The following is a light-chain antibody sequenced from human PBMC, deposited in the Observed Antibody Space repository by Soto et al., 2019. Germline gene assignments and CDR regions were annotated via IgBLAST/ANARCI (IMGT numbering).Light chain of an antibody. CDR3: QQYDNWPRT. J-gene: IGKJ2*01. CDR2: GAS. V-gene: IGKV3-15*01. Sequence: EIVMTQSPVTLSVSPGERATLSCRASQSVSSNSAWYQQKPGQAPRVLIYGASTRATGIPARFSGSGSGTEFTLTINSLQSEDFAVYYCQQYDNWPRTFGQGTKLEIK. CDR1: QSVSSN.